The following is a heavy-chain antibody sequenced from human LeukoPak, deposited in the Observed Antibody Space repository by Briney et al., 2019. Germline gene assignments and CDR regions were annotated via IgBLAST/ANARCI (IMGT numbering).Heavy chain of an antibody. CDR3: ARHWVVTPNY. Sequence: SETLSLTCIVSGGSISNSSYYWGWIRQPPGKGLEWIGSIYYSGSAYYNPSLKSRVTISVDTSKNQFSLKLTSVTAADTAVYYCARHWVVTPNYWGQGTLITVSS. CDR2: IYYSGSA. D-gene: IGHD4-23*01. CDR1: GGSISNSSYY. J-gene: IGHJ4*02. V-gene: IGHV4-39*01.